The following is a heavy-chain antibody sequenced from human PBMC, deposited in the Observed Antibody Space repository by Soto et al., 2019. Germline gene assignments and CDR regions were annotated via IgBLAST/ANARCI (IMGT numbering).Heavy chain of an antibody. CDR3: AGNILVSTTRPNYWYFDL. D-gene: IGHD2-21*01. CDR1: GFTFINFA. V-gene: IGHV3-23*01. J-gene: IGHJ2*01. CDR2: IRGGGDAA. Sequence: EVQVLESGGGLVQPGGSLRLYCAGSGFTFINFAMNWVRQAPGKGLGWVSSIRGGGDAAFFPDSVRGRFTISRDNSKNTVTLQMNSLGVDDTAVYYCAGNILVSTTRPNYWYFDLWGRGTLVTVSS.